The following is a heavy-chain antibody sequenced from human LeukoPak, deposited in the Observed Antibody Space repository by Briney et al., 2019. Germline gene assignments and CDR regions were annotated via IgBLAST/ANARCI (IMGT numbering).Heavy chain of an antibody. Sequence: GGSLRLSCAGSGFTFSDFWMTWVRQTPGKGLEWVANIKEDGTEKNLVDSVKGRFTISRDNSKNTLYLQMNSLRAEDTAVYYCAKGVGGSANYYYMDVWGKGTTVTVSS. CDR1: GFTFSDFW. J-gene: IGHJ6*03. CDR3: AKGVGGSANYYYMDV. CDR2: IKEDGTEK. V-gene: IGHV3-7*01. D-gene: IGHD3-10*01.